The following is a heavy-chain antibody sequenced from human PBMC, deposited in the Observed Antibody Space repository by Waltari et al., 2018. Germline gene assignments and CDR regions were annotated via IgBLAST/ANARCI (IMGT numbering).Heavy chain of an antibody. V-gene: IGHV4-59*01. D-gene: IGHD6-19*01. CDR2: IHYSGST. J-gene: IGHJ4*02. CDR3: ARQLSIAVAGNKRTYYFDY. CDR1: DHSISNYF. Sequence: QVQLQESGPGLVKPSETLSLTCTVSDHSISNYFWSWIRQPPGKGLEWIGYIHYSGSTNSHPSLKSPVTISVDTSKNQFSLKLTSVTAADTAVYYCARQLSIAVAGNKRTYYFDYWGQGTLVTVSS.